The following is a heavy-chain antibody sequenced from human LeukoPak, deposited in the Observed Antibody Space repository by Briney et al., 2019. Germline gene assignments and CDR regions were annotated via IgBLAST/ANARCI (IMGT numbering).Heavy chain of an antibody. CDR3: ARGGYDFWSGYSPYNWFDP. J-gene: IGHJ5*02. V-gene: IGHV1-2*02. Sequence: ASVKVSCKASGYTFTGYYMHWVRQAPGQGLEWMGWISPNSGGTNYAQKFQGRVTMTRDTSISTAYMELSRLRSDDTAVYYCARGGYDFWSGYSPYNWFDPWGQGTLVTVSS. D-gene: IGHD3-3*01. CDR2: ISPNSGGT. CDR1: GYTFTGYY.